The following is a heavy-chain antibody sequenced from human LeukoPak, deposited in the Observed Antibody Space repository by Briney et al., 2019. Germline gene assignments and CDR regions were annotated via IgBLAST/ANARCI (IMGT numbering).Heavy chain of an antibody. J-gene: IGHJ5*02. CDR2: IYHRGNT. CDR3: ARARLEWLLSGEIWFDP. D-gene: IGHD3-3*01. Sequence: SETLSHTRTVSRYSISSGYYWGWIRQPPGKGLEWIGSIYHRGNTYYNPSLKSRVTISVDTSKNQSSLKLSSVTAADTAFYYCARARLEWLLSGEIWFDPWGQGTLVTVSS. V-gene: IGHV4-38-2*02. CDR1: RYSISSGYY.